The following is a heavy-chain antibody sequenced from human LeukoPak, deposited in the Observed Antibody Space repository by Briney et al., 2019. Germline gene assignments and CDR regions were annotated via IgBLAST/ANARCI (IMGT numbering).Heavy chain of an antibody. J-gene: IGHJ4*02. Sequence: GGSLRLSCAASGFTFSNYAMNWVRRAPGKGLEWVSTIATIDGSTFYADSVKGRFTISRDNSKETLYLQMNSLRAEDTAVYYCAKDRSAITTGSGCFDYWGQGTLVTVSS. D-gene: IGHD1/OR15-1a*01. CDR2: IATIDGST. V-gene: IGHV3-23*01. CDR1: GFTFSNYA. CDR3: AKDRSAITTGSGCFDY.